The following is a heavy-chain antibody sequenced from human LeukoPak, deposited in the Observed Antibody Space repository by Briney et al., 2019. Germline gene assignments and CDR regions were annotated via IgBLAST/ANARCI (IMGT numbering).Heavy chain of an antibody. V-gene: IGHV3-48*03. CDR2: ISISGSTI. Sequence: GGPLRLSCAASGFTFSSYEMNWVRQAPGKGLEWVSYISISGSTIYYADSVKGRFTISRDNAKNSLYLQMNSLRAEDTAVYYCARYSGSYDYLDYWGQGTLVTVSS. CDR1: GFTFSSYE. D-gene: IGHD1-26*01. CDR3: ARYSGSYDYLDY. J-gene: IGHJ4*02.